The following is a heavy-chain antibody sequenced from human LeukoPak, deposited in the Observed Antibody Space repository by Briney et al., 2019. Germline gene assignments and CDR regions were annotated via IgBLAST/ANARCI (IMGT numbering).Heavy chain of an antibody. CDR2: ISAYNGNT. V-gene: IGHV1-18*01. J-gene: IGHJ4*02. Sequence: ASVKVSCKASGYTFTSYGISWVRQAPGQGLEWMGWISAYNGNTNYAQKLQGRVTMTTDTSTSTAYMELRSLRSDDTAVYYCARDQDSSGWLLETVTAGYWGQGTLVTVSS. CDR3: ARDQDSSGWLLETVTAGY. CDR1: GYTFTSYG. D-gene: IGHD6-19*01.